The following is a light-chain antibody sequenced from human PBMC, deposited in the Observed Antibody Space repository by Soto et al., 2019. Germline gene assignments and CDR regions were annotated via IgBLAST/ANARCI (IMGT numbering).Light chain of an antibody. V-gene: IGLV2-8*01. Sequence: QSALTQPPSASGSPGQSCTITCSGTSSDVGEENYVSWYQQHPGKVPKLILYEVSKRASGVPDRFSGSRSGNTASLTVSGLQAEDEAEYYCSSFAGSPVVFGGGTQLTV. CDR1: SSDVGEENY. CDR3: SSFAGSPVV. J-gene: IGLJ2*01. CDR2: EVS.